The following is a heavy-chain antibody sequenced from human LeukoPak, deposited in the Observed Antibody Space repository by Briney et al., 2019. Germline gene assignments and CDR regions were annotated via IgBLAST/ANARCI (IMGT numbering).Heavy chain of an antibody. J-gene: IGHJ4*02. CDR3: ARGGRDSSGYVVFDY. CDR2: FIPILGIA. D-gene: IGHD3-22*01. V-gene: IGHV1-69*04. CDR1: GGTFSSYA. Sequence: SVKVSCKASGGTFSSYAISWVRQAPGQGLEWMGRFIPILGIANYAQKFQGRVTITADKSTSTAYMELSSLRSEDTAVYYCARGGRDSSGYVVFDYWGQGTLVTVSS.